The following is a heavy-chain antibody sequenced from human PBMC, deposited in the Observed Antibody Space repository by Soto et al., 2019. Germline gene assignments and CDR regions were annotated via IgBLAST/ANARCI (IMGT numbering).Heavy chain of an antibody. J-gene: IGHJ3*02. CDR3: ARDQEYYDFWSGLAPGAFDI. D-gene: IGHD3-3*01. V-gene: IGHV3-48*01. Sequence: GGSLRLSCAASGFTFSSYSMNWVRQAPGKGLEWVSYISSSSSTIYYADSVKGRFTISRDNAKNSLYLQMNSLRAEDTAVYYCARDQEYYDFWSGLAPGAFDIWGQGTMVTVS. CDR2: ISSSSSTI. CDR1: GFTFSSYS.